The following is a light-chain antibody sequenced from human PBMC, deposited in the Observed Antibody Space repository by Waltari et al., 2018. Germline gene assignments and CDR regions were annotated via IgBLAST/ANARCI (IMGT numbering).Light chain of an antibody. CDR3: SSYTSSSFVV. Sequence: QSALTQPASVSGSPGQSITISCTGTSSDVGAYNHVSWYQQHPGKAPKLMIYDVSKRPSGVSNRFSGSKSGNTASLTISGLQAEDEADYYCSSYTSSSFVVFGGGTKLTVL. CDR1: SSDVGAYNH. J-gene: IGLJ2*01. CDR2: DVS. V-gene: IGLV2-14*01.